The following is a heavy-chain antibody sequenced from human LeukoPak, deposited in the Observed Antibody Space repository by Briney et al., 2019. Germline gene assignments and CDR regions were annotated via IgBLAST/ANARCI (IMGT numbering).Heavy chain of an antibody. Sequence: SETPSLTCSVSGGSISSGNYYWGWIRQPPGKGLEWIASIDYAGNTYYNPSLKSRVTISVDTSKNHFSLKLKSVTAADTTVYYCARRSKTYTGTYQMPFDYWGQGTLVAVSS. V-gene: IGHV4-39*02. CDR1: GGSISSGNYY. J-gene: IGHJ4*02. D-gene: IGHD1-26*01. CDR2: IDYAGNT. CDR3: ARRSKTYTGTYQMPFDY.